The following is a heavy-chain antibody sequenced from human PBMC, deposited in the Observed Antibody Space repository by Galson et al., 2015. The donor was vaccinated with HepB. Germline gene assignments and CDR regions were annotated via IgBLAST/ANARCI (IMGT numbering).Heavy chain of an antibody. Sequence: ETLSLTCTVSGGSVSSGSYYWSWIRQPPGKGLEWIGYICYSGSTNYNPSLKSRVTISVDTSKNQFSLKLSSVTAADTAVYYCARAPGYCSSTSCYGGHAFDIWGQGTMVTVSS. V-gene: IGHV4-61*01. CDR3: ARAPGYCSSTSCYGGHAFDI. CDR1: GGSVSSGSYY. D-gene: IGHD2-2*01. J-gene: IGHJ3*02. CDR2: ICYSGST.